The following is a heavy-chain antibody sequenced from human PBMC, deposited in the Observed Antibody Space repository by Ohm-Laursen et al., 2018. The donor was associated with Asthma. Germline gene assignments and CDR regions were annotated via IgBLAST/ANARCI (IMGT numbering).Heavy chain of an antibody. J-gene: IGHJ4*02. CDR2: IDWDDDK. CDR3: ARENCTGGVCYEDYFDY. D-gene: IGHD2-8*02. Sequence: TQTLTLTCTFSGFSLSTSGMRVSLIRQPPGKALEWLARIDWDDDKFYSTSLKTRLTISKDTSKNQVVLTMTNMDPVDTATYYCARENCTGGVCYEDYFDYWGQGTLVTVSS. CDR1: GFSLSTSGMR. V-gene: IGHV2-70*04.